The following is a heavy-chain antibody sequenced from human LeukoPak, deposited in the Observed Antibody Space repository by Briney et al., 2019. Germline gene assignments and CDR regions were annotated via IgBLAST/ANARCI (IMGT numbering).Heavy chain of an antibody. Sequence: SVKVSCKASGGTFSSYAISWVRQAPGQGLEWMGGIIPIFGTANYAQKFQGRVTITADKSTSTAYMELSSLRSEDTAVYYCARGFSTYDSSGYYSSWGSFFDYWGQGTLVTVSS. CDR1: GGTFSSYA. J-gene: IGHJ4*02. CDR2: IIPIFGTA. D-gene: IGHD3-22*01. V-gene: IGHV1-69*06. CDR3: ARGFSTYDSSGYYSSWGSFFDY.